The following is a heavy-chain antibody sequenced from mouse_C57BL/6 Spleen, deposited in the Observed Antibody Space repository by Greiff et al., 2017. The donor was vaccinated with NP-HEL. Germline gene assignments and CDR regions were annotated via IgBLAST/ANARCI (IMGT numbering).Heavy chain of an antibody. CDR1: GYTFTSYW. CDR2: IHPNSGST. V-gene: IGHV1-64*01. D-gene: IGHD1-1*01. Sequence: VKLQQPGAELVKPGASVKLSCKASGYTFTSYWMHWVKQRPGQGLEWIGMIHPNSGSTNYNEKFKSKATLTVDKSSSTAYMQLSSLTSEDSAVYYCARGIKNYGKDFDYWGQGTTLTVSS. J-gene: IGHJ2*01. CDR3: ARGIKNYGKDFDY.